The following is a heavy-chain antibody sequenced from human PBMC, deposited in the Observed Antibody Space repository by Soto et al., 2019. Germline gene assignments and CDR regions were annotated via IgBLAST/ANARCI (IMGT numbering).Heavy chain of an antibody. D-gene: IGHD3-3*02. CDR3: AADHFWSGYYRSDY. J-gene: IGHJ4*02. V-gene: IGHV1-58*02. CDR1: GFTFTSSA. CDR2: IVVGSGNT. Sequence: SVKVSCKASGFTFTSSAMQWVRQARGQRLEWIGWIVVGSGNTNYAQKFQERVTITRDMSTSTAYMELSSLRSEDTAAYYCAADHFWSGYYRSDYWGQGTLVTVSS.